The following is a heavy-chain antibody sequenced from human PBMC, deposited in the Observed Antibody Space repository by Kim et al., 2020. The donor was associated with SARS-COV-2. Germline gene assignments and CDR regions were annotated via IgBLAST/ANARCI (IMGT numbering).Heavy chain of an antibody. J-gene: IGHJ6*04. CDR2: ISYDGSNK. V-gene: IGHV3-30*18. Sequence: GGSLRLSCVASGFTFSSYGMHWVRQAPGKGLEWVAVISYDGSNKNYADSVKGRFTISRDNSKNTLYLQMNSLRPEDTAVYYCAKDPRTGYSSGWRYYYYGMDVLGKGTTVTVSS. D-gene: IGHD6-19*01. CDR1: GFTFSSYG. CDR3: AKDPRTGYSSGWRYYYYGMDV.